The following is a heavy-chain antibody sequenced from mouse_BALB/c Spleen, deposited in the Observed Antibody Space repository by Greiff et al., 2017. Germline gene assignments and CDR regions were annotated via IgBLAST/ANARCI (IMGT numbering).Heavy chain of an antibody. D-gene: IGHD1-1*01. CDR1: GFTFSSFG. Sequence: EVQLKESGGGLVQPGGSRKLSCAASGFTFSSFGMHWVRQAPEKGLEWVAYISSGSSTIYYADTVKGRFTISRDNPKNTLFLQMTSLRSEDTAMYYCARWGTLATGAMDYWGQGTSVTVSS. V-gene: IGHV5-17*02. J-gene: IGHJ4*01. CDR3: ARWGTLATGAMDY. CDR2: ISSGSSTI.